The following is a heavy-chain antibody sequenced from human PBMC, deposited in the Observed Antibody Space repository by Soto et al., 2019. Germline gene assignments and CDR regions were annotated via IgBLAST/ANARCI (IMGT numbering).Heavy chain of an antibody. CDR2: ISWNSGSI. CDR3: AKSPTANYYYYYMDV. Sequence: EVQLVESGGGLVRPGRSLRLSCAASGFTFDDYAMHWVRQAPGKGLEWVSGISWNSGSIGYADSVKGRFTISRDNAKNSLYLQMNSLRAEDTALYYCAKSPTANYYYYYMDVWGKGTTVTVSS. J-gene: IGHJ6*03. CDR1: GFTFDDYA. V-gene: IGHV3-9*01.